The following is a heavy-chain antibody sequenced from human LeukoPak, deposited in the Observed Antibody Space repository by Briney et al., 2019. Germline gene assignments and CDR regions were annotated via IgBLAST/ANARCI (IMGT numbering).Heavy chain of an antibody. V-gene: IGHV3-21*01. J-gene: IGHJ4*02. CDR2: ISRTSSYR. D-gene: IGHD4-17*01. CDR3: AREGDDYGDFLDY. CDR1: GFTLSSYS. Sequence: PGESLRLSCAASGFTLSSYSMNWVRQPPGKGLEWVSSISRTSSYRYYADSVKGRFTMSRDNDKSSLYLQMNRLRAEDTVVFYWAREGDDYGDFLDYWGQGTLVTVSS.